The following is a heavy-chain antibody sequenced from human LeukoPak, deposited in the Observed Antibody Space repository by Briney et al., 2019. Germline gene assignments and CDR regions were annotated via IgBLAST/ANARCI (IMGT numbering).Heavy chain of an antibody. J-gene: IGHJ6*02. CDR3: ARDGSSTSSPVSV. Sequence: SETLSLTCTVSGGSISSGGYYWSWIRQHPGKGLEWIGYIYYSGSTYHNPSLKSRVTISVDTSKNQFSLKLSSVTAADTAVYYCARDGSSTSSPVSVWGQGTTVTVSS. CDR2: IYYSGST. D-gene: IGHD2-2*01. CDR1: GGSISSGGYY. V-gene: IGHV4-31*03.